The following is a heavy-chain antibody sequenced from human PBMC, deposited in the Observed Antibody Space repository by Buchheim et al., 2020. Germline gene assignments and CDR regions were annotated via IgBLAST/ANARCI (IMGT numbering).Heavy chain of an antibody. CDR1: GFTLRTYG. CDR2: ISHDETNK. Sequence: QVQLVESGGGVVQPGRSLRLSCAASGFTLRTYGMHWVRQAPGKGLEWVTFISHDETNKYYADSVKGRFTIPRDNSKNTMSLQMNSLRVEDTAVYYCARGYQSSGRSKFDYWGQGTL. J-gene: IGHJ4*02. D-gene: IGHD6-19*01. V-gene: IGHV3-30-3*01. CDR3: ARGYQSSGRSKFDY.